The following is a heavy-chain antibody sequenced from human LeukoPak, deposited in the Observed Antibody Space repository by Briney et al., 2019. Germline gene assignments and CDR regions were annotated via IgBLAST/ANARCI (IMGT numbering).Heavy chain of an antibody. CDR2: ISGSAYNT. Sequence: GGSLRLSCAASGFAFSSYGMSWVRQAAGKGLEWVSTISGSAYNTYYADSVKGRFTISRDNSANTLYLQMNSLRAEDTALYYCAKHSGSYFIYYVDSWGQGTLVTVS. CDR3: AKHSGSYFIYYVDS. J-gene: IGHJ4*02. V-gene: IGHV3-23*01. CDR1: GFAFSSYG. D-gene: IGHD1-26*01.